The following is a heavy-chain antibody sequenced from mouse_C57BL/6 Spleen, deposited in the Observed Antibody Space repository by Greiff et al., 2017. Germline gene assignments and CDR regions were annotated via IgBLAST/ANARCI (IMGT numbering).Heavy chain of an antibody. D-gene: IGHD2-4*01. CDR2: ISNGGGST. V-gene: IGHV5-12*01. Sequence: EVKLVESGGGLVQPGGSLKLSCAASGFTFSDYYMYWVRQTPEKRLEWVAYISNGGGSTYYPDTVKGRFTIARDNAKKTLYLQMSRLKSEDTAMYYCARRYDYDGAMDYWGQGTSVTVSS. J-gene: IGHJ4*01. CDR3: ARRYDYDGAMDY. CDR1: GFTFSDYY.